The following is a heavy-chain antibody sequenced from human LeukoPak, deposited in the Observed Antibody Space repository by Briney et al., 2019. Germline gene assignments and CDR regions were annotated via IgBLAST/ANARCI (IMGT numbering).Heavy chain of an antibody. CDR3: VRLLDNDSSGDPDTFDM. J-gene: IGHJ3*02. D-gene: IGHD3-22*01. Sequence: PSETLSLTCTVSGGSISGHYWSWIRQPPGKGLKWIGYRHYSGKTYYSSSLRSRVTISVDTSKNHFSLKLTSMIAADTAVYYCVRLLDNDSSGDPDTFDMWGQGTMVTVSS. V-gene: IGHV4-59*11. CDR1: GGSISGHY. CDR2: RHYSGKT.